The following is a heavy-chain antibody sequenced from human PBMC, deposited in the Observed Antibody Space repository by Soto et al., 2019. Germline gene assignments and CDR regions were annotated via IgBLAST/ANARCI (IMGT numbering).Heavy chain of an antibody. V-gene: IGHV3-33*01. J-gene: IGHJ4*02. D-gene: IGHD3-22*01. CDR2: IWYDGSNK. CDR3: AADSSGYYFAATGGEFDY. Sequence: GGSLRLSCAASGFTFSSYGMHWVRQAPGKGLEWVAVIWYDGSNKYYADPVKGRFTISRDNSKNTLYLQMNSLRAEDTAVYYCAADSSGYYFAATGGEFDYWGQGTLVTVSS. CDR1: GFTFSSYG.